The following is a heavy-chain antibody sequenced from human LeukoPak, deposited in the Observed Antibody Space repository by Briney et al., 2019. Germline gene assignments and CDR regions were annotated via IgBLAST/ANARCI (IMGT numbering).Heavy chain of an antibody. Sequence: SETLSLTCTVSGGSISTYYWSWIRQPPGKGLEWIGYIYYSGSTNYNPSLKSRVTISVDAAKNQFSLKLSSVTAADTAVYYCARAYCSGGSCYSSRGMFDPWGQGTLVTVSS. CDR3: ARAYCSGGSCYSSRGMFDP. D-gene: IGHD2-15*01. V-gene: IGHV4-59*01. CDR2: IYYSGST. CDR1: GGSISTYY. J-gene: IGHJ5*02.